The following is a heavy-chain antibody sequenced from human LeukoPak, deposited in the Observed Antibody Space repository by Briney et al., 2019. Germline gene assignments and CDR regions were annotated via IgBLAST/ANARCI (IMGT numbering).Heavy chain of an antibody. CDR3: AKIYRSWFAFDI. D-gene: IGHD6-6*01. J-gene: IGHJ3*02. Sequence: PGRSLRLSCAASGFTFSSYGMNWDRQPPGKGLEWVSVIYSGGDSYYPQSVRGRFTLSRDNSKNTLYLQMDSLRGEDTAVYYCAKIYRSWFAFDIWGQGTMVTVSS. CDR2: IYSGGDS. V-gene: IGHV3-53*01. CDR1: GFTFSSYG.